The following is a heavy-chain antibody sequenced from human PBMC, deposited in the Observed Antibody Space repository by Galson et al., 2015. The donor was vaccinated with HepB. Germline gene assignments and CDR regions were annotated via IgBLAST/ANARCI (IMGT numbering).Heavy chain of an antibody. Sequence: SVKVSCKVSGYTLTELSMHWVRQAPGKGLEWMGGFDPEDGETIYAQKFQGRVTMTEDTSTDTAYMELSSLRSEDTAVYYCATGGPNYFPGIAAAGTIWFDPWGQGTLVTVSS. CDR3: ATGGPNYFPGIAAAGTIWFDP. CDR2: FDPEDGET. J-gene: IGHJ5*02. CDR1: GYTLTELS. V-gene: IGHV1-24*01. D-gene: IGHD6-13*01.